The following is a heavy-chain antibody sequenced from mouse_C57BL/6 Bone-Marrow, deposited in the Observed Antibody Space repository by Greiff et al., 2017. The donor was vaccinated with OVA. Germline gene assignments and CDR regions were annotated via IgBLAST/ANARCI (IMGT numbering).Heavy chain of an antibody. CDR2: IHPNSGST. Sequence: QVQLQQPGAELVKPGASVKLSCKASGYTFTSYWMHWVKQRPGQGLEWIGMIHPNSGSTNYNEKFKNKATLTVDKSSSTAYMQLSSLTSEDSAVYYCARENWSWFAYWGQGTLVTVSA. D-gene: IGHD4-1*01. CDR3: ARENWSWFAY. J-gene: IGHJ3*01. CDR1: GYTFTSYW. V-gene: IGHV1-64*01.